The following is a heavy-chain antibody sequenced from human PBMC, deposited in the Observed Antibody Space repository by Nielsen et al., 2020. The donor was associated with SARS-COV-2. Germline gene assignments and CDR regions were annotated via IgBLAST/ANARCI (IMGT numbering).Heavy chain of an antibody. CDR3: TTDRGYSYGGGYYYYGMDV. D-gene: IGHD5-18*01. J-gene: IGHJ6*02. CDR2: ISSSGSTI. CDR1: GFTFSDYY. V-gene: IGHV3-11*01. Sequence: GGSLRLSCAASGFTFSDYYMSWIRQAPGKGLEWVSYISSSGSTIYYADSVKGRFTISRDNAKNSLYLQMNSLRAEDTAVYYCTTDRGYSYGGGYYYYGMDVWGQGTTVTVSS.